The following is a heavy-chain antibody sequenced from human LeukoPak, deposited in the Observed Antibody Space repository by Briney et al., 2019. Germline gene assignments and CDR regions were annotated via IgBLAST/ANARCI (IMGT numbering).Heavy chain of an antibody. CDR1: GFTFSRYA. CDR2: ISGSGGST. CDR3: AKAFDYGGNRPPYYVVY. D-gene: IGHD4-23*01. J-gene: IGHJ4*02. Sequence: HPGGSLRLSCAASGFTFSRYAVGWVRQAPGKGLEWVSGISGSGGSTYYADSVQGRFTISRDNSKNTLYLQMNSLRAEDTAVYYCAKAFDYGGNRPPYYVVYWGQGNLVTASS. V-gene: IGHV3-23*01.